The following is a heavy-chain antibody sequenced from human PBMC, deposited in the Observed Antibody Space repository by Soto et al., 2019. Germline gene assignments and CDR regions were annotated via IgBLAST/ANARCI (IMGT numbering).Heavy chain of an antibody. V-gene: IGHV4-39*01. Sequence: SETLSLTCTVSGGSISSSSYYWGWIRQPPGKGLEWIGSIYYSGSTYYNPSLKSRVTISVDTSKNQFSLKLSSVTAADTAVYNCARQRVPTPYTCSAPWGQGTLVPVSS. D-gene: IGHD3-3*01. CDR2: IYYSGST. CDR3: ARQRVPTPYTCSAP. CDR1: GGSISSSSYY. J-gene: IGHJ5*02.